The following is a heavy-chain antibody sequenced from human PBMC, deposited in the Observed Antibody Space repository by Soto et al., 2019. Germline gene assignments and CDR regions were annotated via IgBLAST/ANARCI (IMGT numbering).Heavy chain of an antibody. V-gene: IGHV1-18*01. CDR3: ARADHIQLPYGMDV. J-gene: IGHJ6*02. CDR2: ISAYNGNT. D-gene: IGHD5-18*01. CDR1: GYTFTSYG. Sequence: QVQLVQSGAEVKKPGASVKVSCEASGYTFTSYGIIWVRQAPGQGLEWMGWISAYNGNTDYAQNLQGRVTMTTETSTRTAYMELRSLRSDDTAVYYCARADHIQLPYGMDVWGQGTTVTVSS.